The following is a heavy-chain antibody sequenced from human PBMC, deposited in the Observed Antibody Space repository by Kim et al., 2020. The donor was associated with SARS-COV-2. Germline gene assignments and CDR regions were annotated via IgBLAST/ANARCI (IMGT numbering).Heavy chain of an antibody. D-gene: IGHD1-7*01. Sequence: SVKVSCKASGGTFSSYAISWVRQAPGQGLEWMGGIIPIFGTANYAQKFQGRVTITADESTSTAYMELSSLRSEDTAVYYCATTPYNWNSPGRDAFDIWGQGTMVTVSS. CDR1: GGTFSSYA. V-gene: IGHV1-69*13. J-gene: IGHJ3*02. CDR3: ATTPYNWNSPGRDAFDI. CDR2: IIPIFGTA.